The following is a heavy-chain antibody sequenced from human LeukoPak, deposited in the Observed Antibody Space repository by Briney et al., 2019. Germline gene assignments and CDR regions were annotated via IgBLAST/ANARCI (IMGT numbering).Heavy chain of an antibody. CDR1: GFTVSSNY. J-gene: IGHJ3*02. Sequence: PGGSLRLSCAASGFTVSSNYMSWVRQAPGEGLEWVSVIFSGGSAYYADAVKGRFTISRENSKNTLSRQMNSLSAADTAVYYCASGEGPPWAFDIWGQGTLVTVSS. CDR2: IFSGGSA. D-gene: IGHD3-10*01. V-gene: IGHV3-66*02. CDR3: ASGEGPPWAFDI.